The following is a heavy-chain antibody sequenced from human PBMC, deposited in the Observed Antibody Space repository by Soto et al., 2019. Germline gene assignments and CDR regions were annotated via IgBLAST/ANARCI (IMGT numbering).Heavy chain of an antibody. V-gene: IGHV1-18*01. Sequence: QVQLVQSGAEVKKPGASVTISCKTSGYTFTANGISWVRQAPGQGLQWMGWISPYSGDTSYVQNLQARVTMTTDTSTSTGYMSLRSLTSDDTATYYCAVSRRAGGFDYWGQGTRVNVSS. CDR1: GYTFTANG. CDR3: AVSRRAGGFDY. J-gene: IGHJ4*02. D-gene: IGHD3-16*01. CDR2: ISPYSGDT.